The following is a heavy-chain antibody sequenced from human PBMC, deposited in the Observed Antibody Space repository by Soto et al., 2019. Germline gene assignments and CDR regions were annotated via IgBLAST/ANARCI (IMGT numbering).Heavy chain of an antibody. CDR1: GFTFSSYG. J-gene: IGHJ6*02. D-gene: IGHD3-3*01. CDR3: AKGRAYYDFWSGYYSYYYYGMDV. V-gene: IGHV3-30*18. Sequence: GGSLRLSCAASGFTFSSYGMHWVRQAPGKGLEWVAVISYDGSNKYHADSVKGRFTISRDNSKNTLYLQMNSLRAEDTAVYYCAKGRAYYDFWSGYYSYYYYGMDVWGQGTTVTVSS. CDR2: ISYDGSNK.